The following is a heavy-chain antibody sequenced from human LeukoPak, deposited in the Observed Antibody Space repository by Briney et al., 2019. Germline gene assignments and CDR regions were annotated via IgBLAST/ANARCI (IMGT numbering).Heavy chain of an antibody. CDR3: ARESGYCSSTSCRYYFDY. D-gene: IGHD2-2*01. V-gene: IGHV3-66*01. J-gene: IGHJ4*02. Sequence: GGSLRLSCAASGFTVSSNYMSWVRQAPGKGLEGVSFIYSGGSTYYADSVKGRFTISRDNTKNTLYLQMNSLRAEDTAVYYCARESGYCSSTSCRYYFDYWGQGTLVTVSS. CDR1: GFTVSSNY. CDR2: IYSGGST.